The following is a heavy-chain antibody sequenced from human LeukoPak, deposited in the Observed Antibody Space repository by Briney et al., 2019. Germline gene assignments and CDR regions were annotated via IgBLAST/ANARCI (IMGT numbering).Heavy chain of an antibody. J-gene: IGHJ4*02. Sequence: GGSLRLSCAAYGFTLSSHSMNWVRQAPGKGLEWVSSISSSSSYIHSADSVKGRFTISRDNAKNSLYLQMNSLRAEDTAVYYCARDLYDSGAYSSPIDYWGQGTLVTVSS. CDR1: GFTLSSHS. D-gene: IGHD3-22*01. CDR2: ISSSSSYI. CDR3: ARDLYDSGAYSSPIDY. V-gene: IGHV3-21*01.